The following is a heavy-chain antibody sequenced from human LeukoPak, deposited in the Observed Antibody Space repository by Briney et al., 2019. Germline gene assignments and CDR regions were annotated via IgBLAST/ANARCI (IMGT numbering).Heavy chain of an antibody. D-gene: IGHD6-19*01. J-gene: IGHJ5*02. V-gene: IGHV3-48*01. Sequence: GGSVRLSCAASGFTFSAYSMNWVRQAPGRGLEWVSYISTTASPVYYADSVKGRFTISRDNAKNSLYLQMNNLRAEDTAIYYCAKEAVAGTNWFDPWGQGTLVTVSS. CDR2: ISTTASPV. CDR1: GFTFSAYS. CDR3: AKEAVAGTNWFDP.